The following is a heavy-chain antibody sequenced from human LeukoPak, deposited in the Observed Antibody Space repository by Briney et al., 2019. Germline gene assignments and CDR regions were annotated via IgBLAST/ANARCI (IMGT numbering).Heavy chain of an antibody. CDR2: ISWNGVST. D-gene: IGHD4-17*01. CDR3: ASQKRTTVTTGGYYYYMDV. V-gene: IGHV3-43*01. Sequence: GGSLRLSCAASGFTFDDYTMHWVRQAPGKGLEWVSLISWNGVSTYYADSVKGRFTISRDNAKNTLYLQMNSLRAENTAVYYCASQKRTTVTTGGYYYYMDVWGRGTTVTVSS. J-gene: IGHJ6*03. CDR1: GFTFDDYT.